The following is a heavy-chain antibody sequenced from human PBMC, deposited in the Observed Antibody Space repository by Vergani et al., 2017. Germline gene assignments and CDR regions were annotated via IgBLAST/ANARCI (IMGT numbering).Heavy chain of an antibody. CDR2: TYYSGST. Sequence: QVQLQESGPGLVKPSETLSLTCTVPGGSLSSYYWSWIRPPPGKGREWIGYTYYSGSTNYNPSLKSRVTISVDTSKNQFSLELSSVTAADTAVYYCARTGPKYCSSGSCYLDYWGQGTLVTVSS. CDR1: GGSLSSYY. V-gene: IGHV4-59*01. J-gene: IGHJ4*02. D-gene: IGHD2-15*01. CDR3: ARTGPKYCSSGSCYLDY.